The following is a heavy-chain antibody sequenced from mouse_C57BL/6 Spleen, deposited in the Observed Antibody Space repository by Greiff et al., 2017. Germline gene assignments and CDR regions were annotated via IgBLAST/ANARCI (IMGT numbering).Heavy chain of an antibody. D-gene: IGHD2-3*01. CDR1: GYTFTSYW. J-gene: IGHJ3*01. CDR2: IDPSDSYT. CDR3: ARKSYDGYPAWFAY. V-gene: IGHV1-69*01. Sequence: QVQLQQPGAELVMPGASVKLSCKASGYTFTSYWMHWVKQRPGQGLEWIGEIDPSDSYTTYNQKFKGKSTLPVDKSSSTAYMQLSSLTSDDSAVYYCARKSYDGYPAWFAYWGQGTLVTVSA.